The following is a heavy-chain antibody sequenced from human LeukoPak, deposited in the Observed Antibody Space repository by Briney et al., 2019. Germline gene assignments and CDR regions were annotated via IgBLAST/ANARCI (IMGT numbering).Heavy chain of an antibody. V-gene: IGHV3-74*01. Sequence: GGSLRLSCAASGFTFSAYWVHWDRQAPGKGLVWVSRINPDGSETDYADSVKGRFTISRDNAKNTLYLQMNTLRAEDTAVYYCANDYRSGSFHDFWGQGTLVTVSS. J-gene: IGHJ4*02. CDR2: INPDGSET. CDR1: GFTFSAYW. D-gene: IGHD3-10*01. CDR3: ANDYRSGSFHDF.